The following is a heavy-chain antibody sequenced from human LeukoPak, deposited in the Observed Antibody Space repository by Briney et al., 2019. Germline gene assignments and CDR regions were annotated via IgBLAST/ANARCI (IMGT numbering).Heavy chain of an antibody. J-gene: IGHJ6*02. CDR3: AKDTMVRGTGHYGMDV. CDR1: GFSFSSYG. V-gene: IGHV3-30*18. CDR2: ISYDGSNK. D-gene: IGHD3-10*01. Sequence: GGSLRLSCEASGFSFSSYGMHWVCQAPGKGLEWVAVISYDGSNKYYAHSVKGRFTISRDNSKNTLFVQVNSLRAEDTAAYYCAKDTMVRGTGHYGMDVWGQGTTVTVSS.